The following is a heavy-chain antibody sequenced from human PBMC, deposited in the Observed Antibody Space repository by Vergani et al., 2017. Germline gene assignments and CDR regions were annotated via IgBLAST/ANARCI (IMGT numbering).Heavy chain of an antibody. D-gene: IGHD3-22*01. CDR1: GFTVSSNY. CDR2: IYSGGST. V-gene: IGHV3-53*01. J-gene: IGHJ6*04. CDR3: ARGLYDSSGSRDV. Sequence: EVQLVESGGGLIQPGGSLRLSCAASGFTVSSNYMSWVRQAPGKGLEWVSVIYSGGSTYSADSVKGRFTISRDNSKNTLYLQMSSLRAEDTAVYYCARGLYDSSGSRDVWGKGTTVTVSS.